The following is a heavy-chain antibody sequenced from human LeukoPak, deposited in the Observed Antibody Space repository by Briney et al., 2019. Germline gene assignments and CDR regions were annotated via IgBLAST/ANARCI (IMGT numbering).Heavy chain of an antibody. D-gene: IGHD3-10*01. J-gene: IGHJ4*02. V-gene: IGHV4-4*08. Sequence: SETLSLTCTVSGGSISGYYWSWIRQPPGKGQQWVGYIYTNENTKYSPSLQSRVTISVDTSKNQFSLKLTSVTAADTAVYHCVRQAYYSESGSWTGFDYWGQGTLVPVSS. CDR3: VRQAYYSESGSWTGFDY. CDR2: IYTNENT. CDR1: GGSISGYY.